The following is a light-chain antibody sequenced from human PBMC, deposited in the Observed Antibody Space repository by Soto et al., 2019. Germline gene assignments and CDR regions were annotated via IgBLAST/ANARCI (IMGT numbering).Light chain of an antibody. CDR2: AAS. J-gene: IGKJ1*01. CDR1: QIISSY. CDR3: QQRRNWPRT. Sequence: EIVMTQSPATLTLSPGERATISCRASQIISSYLAWYQQKPRKATRLLIYAASNRATGIPSRFSGRGSGTDFTLTISSREPDHFAGYYCQQRRNWPRTFGEGTKEEIK. V-gene: IGKV3-11*01.